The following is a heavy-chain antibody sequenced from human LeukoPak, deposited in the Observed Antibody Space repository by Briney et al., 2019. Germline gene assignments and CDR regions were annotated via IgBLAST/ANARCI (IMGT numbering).Heavy chain of an antibody. Sequence: PGGSLRLSCATSGFTFSSYGMHWVRQAPGKGLEWVAFIRSDGHNKYYADSVKGRFTISRDNSRNTLFLQMNSLRAKDTAVYYCAKDRAILGYCSNGVCYEIDYWGQGTLVTVSS. CDR2: IRSDGHNK. J-gene: IGHJ4*02. V-gene: IGHV3-30*02. D-gene: IGHD2-8*01. CDR3: AKDRAILGYCSNGVCYEIDY. CDR1: GFTFSSYG.